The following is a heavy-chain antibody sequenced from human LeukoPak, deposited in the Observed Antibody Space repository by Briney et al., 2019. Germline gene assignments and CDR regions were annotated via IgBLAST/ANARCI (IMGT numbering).Heavy chain of an antibody. CDR3: AKDLGYCSSTSCYPPDY. Sequence: PGGSLRLSCAASGFTFSSYAMSWVRQAPGKGLEWVSAIGGSGGSTYYADSVKGRFTISRDNSKNTLYLQMNSLRAEDTAVYYCAKDLGYCSSTSCYPPDYWGQGTLVTVSS. CDR2: IGGSGGST. D-gene: IGHD2-2*01. CDR1: GFTFSSYA. J-gene: IGHJ4*02. V-gene: IGHV3-23*01.